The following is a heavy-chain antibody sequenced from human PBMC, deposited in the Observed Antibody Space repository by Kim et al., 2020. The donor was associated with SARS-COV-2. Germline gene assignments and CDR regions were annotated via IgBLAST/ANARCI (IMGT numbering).Heavy chain of an antibody. Sequence: SRKSRVTISVDTSKNQFSLKLSSVTAADTAVYYCARVRYGSGSYIDYMDVWGKGTTVTVSS. V-gene: IGHV4-39*01. D-gene: IGHD3-10*01. J-gene: IGHJ6*03. CDR3: ARVRYGSGSYIDYMDV.